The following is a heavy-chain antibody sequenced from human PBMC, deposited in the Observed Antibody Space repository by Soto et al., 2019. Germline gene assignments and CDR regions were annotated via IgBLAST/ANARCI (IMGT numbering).Heavy chain of an antibody. CDR3: ARVPPPGYCSGGSCDDAFDI. Sequence: GASVKVSCKASGYTFTSYGISWVRQAPGQGLEWMGWISAYNGNTNYAQKLQGRVTMTTDTSTSTAYMERRSLRSDDTAVYYCARVPPPGYCSGGSCDDAFDICGQAKMVTVSS. J-gene: IGHJ3*02. CDR2: ISAYNGNT. CDR1: GYTFTSYG. D-gene: IGHD2-15*01. V-gene: IGHV1-18*01.